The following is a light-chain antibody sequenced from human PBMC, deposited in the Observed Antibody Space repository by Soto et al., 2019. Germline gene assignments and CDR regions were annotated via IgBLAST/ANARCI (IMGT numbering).Light chain of an antibody. CDR1: SRDVGGHDY. V-gene: IGLV2-8*01. CDR2: EVT. CDR3: NSYVTGNNVI. J-gene: IGLJ2*01. Sequence: QSALTQPPSASGSPGQSVTISCTGTSRDVGGHDYVSWYQQHPGKAPKLMIYEVTKRPSGVPVRFSGSKSGNTASLTVSGLQAEDEADYYCNSYVTGNNVIFGGGTKLTVL.